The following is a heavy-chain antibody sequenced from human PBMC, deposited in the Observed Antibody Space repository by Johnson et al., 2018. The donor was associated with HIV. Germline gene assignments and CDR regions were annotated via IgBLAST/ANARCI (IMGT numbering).Heavy chain of an antibody. CDR3: AREEGSDILTRGDAFDI. J-gene: IGHJ3*02. D-gene: IGHD3-9*01. CDR2: LYSSGKT. V-gene: IGHV3-53*01. Sequence: VQLVESGGGLIQPGGSLRLSCAASGFTVSSNYMSWVRQAPGKGLEWVSLLYSSGKTYYADSVKGRFTISRDNAKNSLSLQMNSLRAEDTAIYYCAREEGSDILTRGDAFDIWGQGTMVAVSS. CDR1: GFTVSSNY.